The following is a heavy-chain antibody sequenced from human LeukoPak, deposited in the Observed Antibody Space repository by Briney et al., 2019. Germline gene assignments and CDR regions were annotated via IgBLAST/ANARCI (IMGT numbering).Heavy chain of an antibody. D-gene: IGHD1-1*01. V-gene: IGHV3-23*01. CDR2: ISASGGST. Sequence: TGGSLRLSCAASGFTFSSYAMSWVRQAPGKGLEWVSAISASGGSTYYPDSVKGRFTISRDNAKNSLYLQMNSLRAEDTAVYYCAREGTSDAFDIWGQGTMVTVSS. J-gene: IGHJ3*02. CDR1: GFTFSSYA. CDR3: AREGTSDAFDI.